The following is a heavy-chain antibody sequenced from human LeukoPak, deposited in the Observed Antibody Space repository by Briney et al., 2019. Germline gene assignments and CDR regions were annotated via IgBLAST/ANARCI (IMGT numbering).Heavy chain of an antibody. CDR2: FDPEHGEM. V-gene: IGHV1-24*01. CDR1: GDTLTELS. CDR3: ATGGPWNLLKY. Sequence: ASVKVSCKVSGDTLTELSTHWVRQAPGKGLEWMGGFDPEHGEMIYAQKLQGRVTMTEDRSTDTAYMELSSLRSEDTAVYYCATGGPWNLLKYWGQGTLVTVSS. D-gene: IGHD1-1*01. J-gene: IGHJ4*02.